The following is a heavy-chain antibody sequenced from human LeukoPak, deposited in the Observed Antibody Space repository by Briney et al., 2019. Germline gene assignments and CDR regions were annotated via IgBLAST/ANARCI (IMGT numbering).Heavy chain of an antibody. J-gene: IGHJ5*02. Sequence: ASVKVSCKVSGYTLTELSMHWVRQAPGQGLEWMGWISTYDGNANYAQQLQGRVTMTKDTSTSTAYMELRSLISDDTAVYYCARDRGLSCRGGTCSMESWGQGTLVTVSS. D-gene: IGHD2-15*01. CDR3: ARDRGLSCRGGTCSMES. V-gene: IGHV1-18*01. CDR1: GYTLTELS. CDR2: ISTYDGNA.